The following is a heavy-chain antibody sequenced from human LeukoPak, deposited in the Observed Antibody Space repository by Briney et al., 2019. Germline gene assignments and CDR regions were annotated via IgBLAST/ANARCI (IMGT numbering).Heavy chain of an antibody. CDR2: IYYSGST. CDR3: ARSVIRYYFDY. J-gene: IGHJ4*02. D-gene: IGHD2-21*01. Sequence: SETLSLTCTVSGGSISSSSYYWGWIRQPPGKGLEWIGSIYYSGSTYYNPSLKSRVTISVDTSKNQFSLKLRSVSAADTAVYYCARSVIRYYFDYWGQGTLVTVSS. V-gene: IGHV4-39*07. CDR1: GGSISSSSYY.